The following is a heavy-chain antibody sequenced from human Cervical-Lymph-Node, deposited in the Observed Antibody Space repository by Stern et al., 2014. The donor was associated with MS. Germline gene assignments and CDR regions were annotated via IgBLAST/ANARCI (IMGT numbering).Heavy chain of an antibody. CDR1: GGIFSTYG. Sequence: QVQLVQSGAEVKKPGSSVKVSCKASGGIFSTYGFSWVRQAPGQGLEWMGGIIPIYGTPKYAQKFQGRVTIIADESTSTVYMELSSLRSEDTAVYYCARVDYYDSSGHFYYYGLDVWGQGTTVTVSS. J-gene: IGHJ6*02. D-gene: IGHD3-22*01. CDR3: ARVDYYDSSGHFYYYGLDV. V-gene: IGHV1-69*01. CDR2: IIPIYGTP.